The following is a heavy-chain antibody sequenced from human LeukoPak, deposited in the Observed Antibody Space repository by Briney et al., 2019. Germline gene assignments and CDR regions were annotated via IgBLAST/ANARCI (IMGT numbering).Heavy chain of an antibody. J-gene: IGHJ3*02. V-gene: IGHV1-8*01. CDR1: GYTFTSYD. CDR3: AIQYSGSYWQDAFDI. CDR2: MNPNSGNT. Sequence: GASVKVSCKASGYTFTSYDINWVRQATGQGLEWMGWMNPNSGNTGYAQKFQGRVTMTRNTSISTAYMELSSLRSEDTAVYYCAIQYSGSYWQDAFDIWGQGTMVTVSS. D-gene: IGHD1-26*01.